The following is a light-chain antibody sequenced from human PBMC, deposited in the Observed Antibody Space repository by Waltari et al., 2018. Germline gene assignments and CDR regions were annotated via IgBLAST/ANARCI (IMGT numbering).Light chain of an antibody. CDR3: SSYTSSYTYV. J-gene: IGLJ1*01. Sequence: QSAMTQPASVSGSPAQPITISCTGTRSDVGGHIELPWYQQHPGKAPKFMIYDVSNRPSGVSNRFSGSKSGNTASLTISGLQAEDEADYYCSSYTSSYTYVFGTGTKVTVL. CDR2: DVS. CDR1: RSDVGGHIE. V-gene: IGLV2-14*03.